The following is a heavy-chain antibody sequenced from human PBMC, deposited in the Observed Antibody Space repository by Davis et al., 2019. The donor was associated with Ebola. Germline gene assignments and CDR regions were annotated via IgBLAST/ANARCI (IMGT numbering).Heavy chain of an antibody. D-gene: IGHD1-26*01. V-gene: IGHV1-69*04. CDR3: ARDLVGPTSEDDY. CDR1: GGTFSTYT. CDR2: IIPMLGIP. J-gene: IGHJ4*02. Sequence: AASVKVSCKASGGTFSTYTMSWVRQAPGQGLEWMGRIIPMLGIPNYAQKFQGRVTITADNSTSTAYMELSSLRSEDTAVYYCARDLVGPTSEDDYWGQGTLVTVSS.